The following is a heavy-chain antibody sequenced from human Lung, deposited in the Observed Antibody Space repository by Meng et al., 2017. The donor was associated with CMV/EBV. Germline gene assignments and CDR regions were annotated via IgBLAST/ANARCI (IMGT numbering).Heavy chain of an antibody. D-gene: IGHD6-6*01. J-gene: IGHJ4*02. CDR3: FARPRDY. V-gene: IGHV3-7*01. Sequence: GESLKISCIVSGFTFREYWMNWVRQATGKGLEWLASIKPDGSDTYYVDSVKGRFTISRDNAKNSVHRQMNSLRAEYTAVYYCFARPRDYWGQGTLVTVSS. CDR2: IKPDGSDT. CDR1: GFTFREYW.